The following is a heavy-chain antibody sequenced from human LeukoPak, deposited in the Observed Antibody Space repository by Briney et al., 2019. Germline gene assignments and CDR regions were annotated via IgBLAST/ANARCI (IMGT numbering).Heavy chain of an antibody. Sequence: GGSLRLSCAASGFTFSSYGMSWVRQAPGKGLEWVSAISGSGGSTYYADSVKGRFTISRDNSKNTLYLQMNSLRAEDTAVYYCAKAGLLPLVVVPDYWGQGTLVTVSS. CDR3: AKAGLLPLVVVPDY. CDR1: GFTFSSYG. D-gene: IGHD3-22*01. V-gene: IGHV3-23*01. J-gene: IGHJ4*02. CDR2: ISGSGGST.